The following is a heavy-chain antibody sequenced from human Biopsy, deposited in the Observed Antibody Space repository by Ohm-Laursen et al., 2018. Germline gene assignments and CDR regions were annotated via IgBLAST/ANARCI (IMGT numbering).Heavy chain of an antibody. V-gene: IGHV1-2*02. CDR3: ARDPLNGHKHFDY. CDR2: INCKTSAT. CDR1: GGTFSNYG. J-gene: IGHJ4*02. D-gene: IGHD2-8*01. Sequence: ASVKVSCKAPGGTFSNYGVNWVRQAPGQGLEWLGYINCKTSATNYAQKFQGTVTMTRDTSISTAYLALGSLRSADTAIYYCARDPLNGHKHFDYWGQGSLVTVSS.